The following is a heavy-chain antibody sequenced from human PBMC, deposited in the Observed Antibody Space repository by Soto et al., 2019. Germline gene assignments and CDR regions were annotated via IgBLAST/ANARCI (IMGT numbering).Heavy chain of an antibody. CDR1: GFTFSNAW. V-gene: IGHV3-15*01. CDR3: TTDKSSGWSNYYYYYGMDV. CDR2: IKSKTDGGTT. J-gene: IGHJ6*02. D-gene: IGHD6-19*01. Sequence: GGSLRLSCAASGFTFSNAWMSWVRQAPGKGLEWVGRIKSKTDGGTTDYAAPVKGRFTISRDDSKNTLYLQMNSLKTEDTAVYYCTTDKSSGWSNYYYYYGMDVWGQGTTVTVSS.